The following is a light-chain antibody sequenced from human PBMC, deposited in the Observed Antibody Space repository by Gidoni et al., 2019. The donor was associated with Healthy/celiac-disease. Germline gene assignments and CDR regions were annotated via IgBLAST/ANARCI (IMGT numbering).Light chain of an antibody. J-gene: IGKJ2*01. CDR1: QSISSY. CDR2: AAS. V-gene: IGKV1-39*01. CDR3: QQSYSTPRYT. Sequence: DIQMTQSPSSLSASLGDRVTITCRASQSISSYLNWYQQKPGKAPKLLIYAASSLQSGVPSRFSGSGSGTDFTLTISSLQPEDFATYYCQQSYSTPRYTFGQGTKLEIK.